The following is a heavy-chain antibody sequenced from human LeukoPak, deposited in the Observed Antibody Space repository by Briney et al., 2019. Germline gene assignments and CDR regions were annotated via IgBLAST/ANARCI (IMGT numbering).Heavy chain of an antibody. V-gene: IGHV4-31*03. J-gene: IGHJ4*02. CDR1: GGSISNGGYY. D-gene: IGHD1-14*01. Sequence: SETLSLTCTVSGGSISNGGYYWSWIRQHPGKGLEWIGYIYDSGTTYYNLALQSRVTISVDTSDNQFSLKLRSLTAADTAVYYCARGGDRRGFDYWGQGTLVTVSS. CDR2: IYDSGTT. CDR3: ARGGDRRGFDY.